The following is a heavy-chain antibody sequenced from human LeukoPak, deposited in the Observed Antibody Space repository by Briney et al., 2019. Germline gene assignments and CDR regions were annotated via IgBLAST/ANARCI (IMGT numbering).Heavy chain of an antibody. J-gene: IGHJ4*02. Sequence: SETLSLTCTVSGGSISSSSYYWGWIRQPPGKGLEWIGSVFYSGTTYYNPSLKSRVTISVDTSKNQFSLKLYSVTAADTAVYYCARDQSMVTRFGGVDYWGQGTLVTVSS. D-gene: IGHD4-17*01. CDR1: GGSISSSSYY. CDR3: ARDQSMVTRFGGVDY. V-gene: IGHV4-39*07. CDR2: VFYSGTT.